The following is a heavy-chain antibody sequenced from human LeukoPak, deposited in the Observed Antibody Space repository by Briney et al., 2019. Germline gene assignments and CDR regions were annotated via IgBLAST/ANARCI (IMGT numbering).Heavy chain of an antibody. CDR3: ARARYDSSGYYRSGEIDY. V-gene: IGHV4-31*03. J-gene: IGHJ4*02. CDR1: GGSISSGGYY. CDR2: IYYSGST. D-gene: IGHD3-22*01. Sequence: SQTLSLTCTVSGGSISSGGYYWRWIRQHPGKGLEWIGYIYYSGSTYYNPSLKSRVTISVDTSKNQFSLKLSSVTAADTAVYYCARARYDSSGYYRSGEIDYWGQGTLVTVSS.